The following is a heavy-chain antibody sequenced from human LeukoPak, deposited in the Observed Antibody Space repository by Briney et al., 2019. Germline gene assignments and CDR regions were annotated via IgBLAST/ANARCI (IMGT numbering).Heavy chain of an antibody. CDR3: AKDNYDFWSGDLGY. V-gene: IGHV3-9*01. D-gene: IGHD3-3*01. CDR1: GFTFDDYA. J-gene: IGHJ4*02. Sequence: GGSLRLSCAASGFTFDDYAMHWVRQAPGKGLEWVSGISWNSGSIVYADSVKGRFTISRDNAKNSLYLQMNSLIAEDTALYYCAKDNYDFWSGDLGYWGQGTLVTVSS. CDR2: ISWNSGSI.